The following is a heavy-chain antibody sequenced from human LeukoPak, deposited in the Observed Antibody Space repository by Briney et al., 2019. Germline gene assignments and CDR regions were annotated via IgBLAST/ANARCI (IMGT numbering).Heavy chain of an antibody. J-gene: IGHJ6*02. Sequence: SETLSLTCTVSGGSISSSSYYWGWIRQPPGKGLEWIGSIYYSGSTYYNPSLKSRVTISVHTSKNQFSLKLSSVTAADTAVYYCATMNNYYGMDVWGQGTTVTVSS. V-gene: IGHV4-39*01. CDR2: IYYSGST. CDR1: GGSISSSSYY. D-gene: IGHD3-22*01. CDR3: ATMNNYYGMDV.